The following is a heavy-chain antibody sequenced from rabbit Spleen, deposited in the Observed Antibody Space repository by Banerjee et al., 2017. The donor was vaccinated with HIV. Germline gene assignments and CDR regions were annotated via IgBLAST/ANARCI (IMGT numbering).Heavy chain of an antibody. CDR2: INMVTGKS. V-gene: IGHV1S45*01. J-gene: IGHJ4*01. CDR1: GFSFSSNW. Sequence: LEESGGGLVKPGGTLTLTCTVSGFSFSSNWICWVRQAPGKGLEWITCINMVTGKSVYASWAKGRFIMSRTSSTKVTLQMTSLTAADRATYFCARDLLGVIGWNFYLWGPGTLVTVS. D-gene: IGHD1-1*01. CDR3: ARDLLGVIGWNFYL.